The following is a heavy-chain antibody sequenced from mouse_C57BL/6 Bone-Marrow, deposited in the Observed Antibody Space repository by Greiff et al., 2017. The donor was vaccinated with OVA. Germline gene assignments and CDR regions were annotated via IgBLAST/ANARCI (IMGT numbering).Heavy chain of an antibody. Sequence: VKLMESGAELVKPGASVKMSCKASGYTFTSYWITWVKQRPGQGLEWIGDIYPGSGSTNYNEKFKSKATLTVDTSYSTAYMQLSSLTSEDSAVYYCARQEGNSLYWYFDVWGTGTTVTVSS. CDR2: IYPGSGST. CDR3: ARQEGNSLYWYFDV. D-gene: IGHD2-1*01. J-gene: IGHJ1*03. CDR1: GYTFTSYW. V-gene: IGHV1-55*01.